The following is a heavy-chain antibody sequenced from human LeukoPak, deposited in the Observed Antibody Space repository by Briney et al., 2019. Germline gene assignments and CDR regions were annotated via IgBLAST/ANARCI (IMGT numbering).Heavy chain of an antibody. V-gene: IGHV4-61*02. CDR3: ARSDPATYYDFWSGPPHYYMDV. D-gene: IGHD3-3*01. CDR1: GGSISSGSYY. CDR2: IYTSGST. J-gene: IGHJ6*03. Sequence: SQTLSLTRTVSGGSISSGSYYWSWIRQPAGKGLEWIGRIYTSGSTNYNPSLKSRVTISVDTSKNQFSLKLSSVTAADTAVYYCARSDPATYYDFWSGPPHYYMDVWGKGTTVTVSS.